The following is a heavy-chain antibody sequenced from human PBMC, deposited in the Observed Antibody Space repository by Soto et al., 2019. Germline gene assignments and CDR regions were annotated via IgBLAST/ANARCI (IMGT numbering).Heavy chain of an antibody. V-gene: IGHV3-53*01. CDR2: IYRGGDT. CDR3: ARGMYGSGSYYIGDAFDM. CDR1: GFTVSYNY. J-gene: IGHJ3*02. Sequence: PGGSLRLSCAVSGFTVSYNYMNWVRQAPGKGLEWVSVIYRGGDTFYADSVKGRSTISRDNSKNTLYLQMNSLRAEDTAVYYCARGMYGSGSYYIGDAFDMWGQGTMVTVSS. D-gene: IGHD3-10*01.